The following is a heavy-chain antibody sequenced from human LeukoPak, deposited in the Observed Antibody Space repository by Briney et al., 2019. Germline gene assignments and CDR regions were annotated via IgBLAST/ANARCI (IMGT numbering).Heavy chain of an antibody. CDR1: GFTFSSYG. J-gene: IGHJ6*02. D-gene: IGHD2/OR15-2a*01. CDR2: ITGSGGST. V-gene: IGHV3-23*01. CDR3: AKANRNYYGMDV. Sequence: GGSLRLSCAASGFTFSSYGMMWFRQAPGKGLEWVSAITGSGGSTYYADSVKGRWTIARDNSKTTVYLQMHSLRAEDTALYYCAKANRNYYGMDVWGQGTTVTVSS.